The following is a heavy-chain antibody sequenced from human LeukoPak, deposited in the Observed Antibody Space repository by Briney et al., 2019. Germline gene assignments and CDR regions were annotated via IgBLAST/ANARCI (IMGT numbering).Heavy chain of an antibody. CDR3: ARDGRYSGYDLSFDY. D-gene: IGHD5-12*01. CDR1: ACTFTIYA. CDR2: VMPILAIA. Sequence: SAVTVSLTAAACTFTIYAISWVRQAPGQGLEWVGRVMPILAIANYAQKFQGRVTITADKSTSTDYIDLNSMRSEDTAVYYCARDGRYSGYDLSFDYWGEGTLVTVSS. V-gene: IGHV1-69*04. J-gene: IGHJ4*02.